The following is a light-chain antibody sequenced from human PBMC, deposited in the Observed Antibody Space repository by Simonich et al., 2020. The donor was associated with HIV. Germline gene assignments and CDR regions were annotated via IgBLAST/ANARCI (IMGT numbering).Light chain of an antibody. CDR2: DAS. Sequence: DIQMTQSPSSLSASVGDRVTITCQASQDISNYLNWYQQKPGKAPKLLIYDASKLETGVPSTFSGSGSGTDFTFTISSLQPEDIATYYCQQYENLPLTFGGGTKVEI. CDR1: QDISNY. V-gene: IGKV1-33*01. J-gene: IGKJ4*01. CDR3: QQYENLPLT.